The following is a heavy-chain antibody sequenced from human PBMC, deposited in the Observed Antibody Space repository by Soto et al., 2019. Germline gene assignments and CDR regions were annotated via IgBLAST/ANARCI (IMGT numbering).Heavy chain of an antibody. D-gene: IGHD3-22*01. Sequence: QVQLVQSGAEVKKPGSSVKVSCKASGGTFSSYTISWVRQAPGQGLEWMGRIIPILGIANYAQKFQGRVTXPADKSTRTAYMELSSLRSADTAVHYCASRYDSSDYWGQGTLVTVSS. CDR3: ASRYDSSDY. J-gene: IGHJ4*02. CDR1: GGTFSSYT. CDR2: IIPILGIA. V-gene: IGHV1-69*02.